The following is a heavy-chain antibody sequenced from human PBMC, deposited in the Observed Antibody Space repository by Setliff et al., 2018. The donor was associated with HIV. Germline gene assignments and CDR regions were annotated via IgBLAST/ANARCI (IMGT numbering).Heavy chain of an antibody. CDR3: VRRAAAAEVFDY. Sequence: ASVKVSCKVSGYTFTTYSMHWVRQAPGQRLEWMGRLHTGDGRTSYSVKLQGRVTFTRDTSASTAYMELSSLGSEDTAVYYCVRRAAAAEVFDYWGQGTLVTVS. CDR2: LHTGDGRT. J-gene: IGHJ4*02. V-gene: IGHV1-3*04. D-gene: IGHD2-2*01. CDR1: GYTFTTYS.